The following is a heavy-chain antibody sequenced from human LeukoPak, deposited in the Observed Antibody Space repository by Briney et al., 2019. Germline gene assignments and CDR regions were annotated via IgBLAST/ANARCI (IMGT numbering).Heavy chain of an antibody. Sequence: GGSLRLSCAASGFTFSSYWMSWVRQAPGKGLEWVSNIKKDGSEKYYVDSVKGRFTISRDNAKNSLYLQMNSLRAEDTAVYYCARARRETVRGSEYGYNFDYWGQGTLVTVSS. CDR3: ARARRETVRGSEYGYNFDY. CDR1: GFTFSSYW. CDR2: IKKDGSEK. J-gene: IGHJ4*02. D-gene: IGHD5-18*01. V-gene: IGHV3-7*04.